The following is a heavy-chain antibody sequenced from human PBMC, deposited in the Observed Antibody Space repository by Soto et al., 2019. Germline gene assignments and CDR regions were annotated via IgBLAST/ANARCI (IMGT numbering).Heavy chain of an antibody. CDR3: AREASYDFWSGPQTMDV. D-gene: IGHD3-3*01. V-gene: IGHV3-33*01. CDR1: GVTFSSYV. J-gene: IGHJ6*02. CDR2: VHYDGTKK. Sequence: QVQLVESGGGVVQPGTSLRLSCAPSGVTFSSYVMHWVRQASGKGLEWLAVVHYDGTKKYYADSVRGRFTISRDDSERILELQMNSLRPDDTAVYFCAREASYDFWSGPQTMDVLGQGTTVTVSS.